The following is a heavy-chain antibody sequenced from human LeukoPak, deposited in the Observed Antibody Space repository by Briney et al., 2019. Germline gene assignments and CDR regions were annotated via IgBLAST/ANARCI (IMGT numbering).Heavy chain of an antibody. V-gene: IGHV4-39*07. CDR2: IYYSGST. D-gene: IGHD2-2*02. CDR1: GGSVSSSSYY. Sequence: PSETLSLTCTVSGGSVSSSSYYWGWIRQPPGKGLEWIGSIYYSGSTYYNPSLKSRVTISVDTSKNQFSLKLSSVTAADTAVYYCARGTDCSSTSCYIDYWGQGTLVTVSS. J-gene: IGHJ4*02. CDR3: ARGTDCSSTSCYIDY.